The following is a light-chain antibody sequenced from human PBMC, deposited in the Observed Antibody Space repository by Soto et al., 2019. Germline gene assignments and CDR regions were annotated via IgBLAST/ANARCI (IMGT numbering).Light chain of an antibody. CDR3: QQRNVWPPVT. CDR2: KAS. CDR1: QSINNW. Sequence: VQMAQSPSALAVFVLDRVTFTCGANQSINNWLAWYQQKPGKAPKLLIYKASTLKSGVPSRFSGSGSGTDFTLTISSLEPEDSAVYYCQQRNVWPPVTFGQGTRLEI. V-gene: IGKV1-5*03. J-gene: IGKJ5*01.